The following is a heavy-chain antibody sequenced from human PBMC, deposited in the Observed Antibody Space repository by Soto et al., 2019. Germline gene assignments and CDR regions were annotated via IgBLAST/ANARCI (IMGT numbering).Heavy chain of an antibody. J-gene: IGHJ4*02. CDR1: GFTFWGDW. Sequence: GGSLRLSCVASGFTFWGDWMSWVRQAPGKGLEWVANIKQDGSAKQYLDSVRGRFTISRDNSKNSVYLQMNSLRAEDTALYYCATDSHGGFSYGPGDNWGQGTLVTVSS. D-gene: IGHD2-15*01. CDR3: ATDSHGGFSYGPGDN. CDR2: IKQDGSAK. V-gene: IGHV3-7*01.